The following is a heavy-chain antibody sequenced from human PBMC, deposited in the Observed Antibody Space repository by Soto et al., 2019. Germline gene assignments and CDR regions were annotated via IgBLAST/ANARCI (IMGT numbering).Heavy chain of an antibody. J-gene: IGHJ6*02. CDR1: GFTFSSYG. CDR3: ARVMVAVAGTAGAFGMDV. CDR2: IWYDGSNK. D-gene: IGHD6-19*01. V-gene: IGHV3-33*01. Sequence: PGGSLRLSCEASGFTFSSYGMHWVRQAPGKGLEWVAVIWYDGSNKYYADSVKGRFTISRDNSKNTLYLQMNSLRAEDTAVYYCARVMVAVAGTAGAFGMDVWGQGTTVTVSS.